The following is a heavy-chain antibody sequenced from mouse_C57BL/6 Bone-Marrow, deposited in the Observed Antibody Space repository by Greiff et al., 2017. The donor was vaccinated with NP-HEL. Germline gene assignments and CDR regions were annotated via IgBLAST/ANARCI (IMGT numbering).Heavy chain of an antibody. Sequence: VQLKQPGAELLNPGASVKLSCKASGYTFTSYWMRWVKQRPGPGLEWIGMFHPNSGSTNYNEKFKSKDTLTVDKSSSTAYMQLSSLTSEDSAVYYCASYAFAYWGQGTLVTVSA. J-gene: IGHJ3*01. CDR2: FHPNSGST. CDR1: GYTFTSYW. D-gene: IGHD1-1*01. V-gene: IGHV1-64*01. CDR3: ASYAFAY.